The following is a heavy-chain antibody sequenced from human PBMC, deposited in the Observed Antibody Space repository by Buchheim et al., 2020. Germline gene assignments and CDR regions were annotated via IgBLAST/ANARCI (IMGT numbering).Heavy chain of an antibody. CDR2: ISSSSSTI. D-gene: IGHD6-19*01. CDR1: GFTFSSYS. J-gene: IGHJ6*02. CDR3: ASRGASRRGIAVAGTGYYYYGMDV. V-gene: IGHV3-48*02. Sequence: EVQLVESGGGLVQPGGSLRPSCAASGFTFSSYSMNWVRQAPGKGLEWVSYISSSSSTIYYADSVKGRFTISRDNAKNSLYLQMNSLRDEDTAVYYCASRGASRRGIAVAGTGYYYYGMDVWGQGTT.